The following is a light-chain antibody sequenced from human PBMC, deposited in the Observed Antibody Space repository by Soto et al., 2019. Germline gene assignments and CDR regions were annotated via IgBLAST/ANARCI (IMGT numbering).Light chain of an antibody. CDR3: QQYGVTPPNT. J-gene: IGKJ4*01. Sequence: EIVLTQSPGTLSLSPGDRATLSCRASQIVSSTYLAWFQQKPGQAPRLLIYGASTRATGIPDRFSGSGSGTEFTLPISGLEPEDFALYYCQQYGVTPPNTFGGGTKVEV. CDR2: GAS. V-gene: IGKV3-20*01. CDR1: QIVSSTY.